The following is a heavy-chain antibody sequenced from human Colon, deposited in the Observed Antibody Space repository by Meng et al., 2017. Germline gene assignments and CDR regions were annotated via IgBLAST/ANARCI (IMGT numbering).Heavy chain of an antibody. J-gene: IGHJ5*02. CDR1: GFAFSDAW. CDR3: TTTYGNGP. V-gene: IGHV3-15*01. CDR2: VRSKPARGIT. Sequence: GGSLRLSCEASGFAFSDAWMSWVRQAPGKGLEWVGRVRSKPARGITEYAAPVNGRFIISRDDSKNTVFLQMNSLKSEDTAVYFCTTTYGNGPWGQATLIIASS. D-gene: IGHD2-8*01.